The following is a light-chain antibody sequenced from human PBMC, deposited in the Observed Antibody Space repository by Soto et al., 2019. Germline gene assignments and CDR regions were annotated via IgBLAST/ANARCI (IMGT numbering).Light chain of an antibody. CDR1: QSVSSSY. J-gene: IGKJ1*01. V-gene: IGKV3-20*01. CDR2: GAS. Sequence: ETELTQSPGTLSLSPGERVILSCRASQSVSSSYIAWYQQKPGQAPRLLIYGASSRATGIPDRFSGSGSGTDFTLTISRLEPEDFAVYYCQQYHSSLWTFGQGTKVDI. CDR3: QQYHSSLWT.